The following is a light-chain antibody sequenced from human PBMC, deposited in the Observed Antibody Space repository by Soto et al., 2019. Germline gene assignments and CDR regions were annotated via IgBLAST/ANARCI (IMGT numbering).Light chain of an antibody. CDR2: EVN. V-gene: IGLV2-14*01. J-gene: IGLJ1*01. CDR1: RSDIGDSNF. Sequence: QSVLTQPASVSGSPGQSVTISCTEPRSDIGDSNFISWYQQSPGKAPRLLIYEVNNRPSGVSRRFSGSKAGNTASLTISGLLEDDEADYFCASFRSGTILVFGSGTKVTVL. CDR3: ASFRSGTILV.